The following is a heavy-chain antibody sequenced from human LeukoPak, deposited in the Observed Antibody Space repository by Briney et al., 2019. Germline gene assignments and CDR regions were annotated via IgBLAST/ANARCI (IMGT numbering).Heavy chain of an antibody. J-gene: IGHJ6*02. CDR3: AKVGNSYYYYGMDV. D-gene: IGHD4-23*01. CDR2: IKQDGSEK. CDR1: GFIFSSSW. Sequence: PGGSLRLSCAASGFIFSSSWMSWVRQAPGKGLEWVAYIKQDGSEKYYVDSVKGRFTISRDNAENSLYLQMNSLRAEDTAIYYCAKVGNSYYYYGMDVWGQGTTVTVSS. V-gene: IGHV3-7*01.